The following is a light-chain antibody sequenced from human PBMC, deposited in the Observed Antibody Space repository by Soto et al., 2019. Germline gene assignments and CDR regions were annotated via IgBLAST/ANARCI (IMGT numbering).Light chain of an antibody. Sequence: QSALTQPASVSGSPGQSITISCTGTSSDVGGYTYVSWYQQRPGKAPELMIFEVSNRPSGVSNSFSGSKSGNTASLTISGLQAEDEADYYCTSYTSSRTPYVFGTGTKVTVL. V-gene: IGLV2-14*01. CDR1: SSDVGGYTY. CDR3: TSYTSSRTPYV. J-gene: IGLJ1*01. CDR2: EVS.